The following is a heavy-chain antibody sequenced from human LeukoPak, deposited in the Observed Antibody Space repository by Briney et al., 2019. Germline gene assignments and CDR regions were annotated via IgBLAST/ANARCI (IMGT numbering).Heavy chain of an antibody. Sequence: PGGSLRLSCVASGLNFNSRWMDWFGRAPGQGLEWVASIKEDGSETHYVDSVRGRFTISRDNDKNSLYLQMNNLRAEDTAMYYCARDGGWWRFDFWGQGALVTVSS. CDR2: IKEDGSET. CDR3: ARDGGWWRFDF. D-gene: IGHD2-8*02. CDR1: GLNFNSRW. J-gene: IGHJ4*02. V-gene: IGHV3-7*03.